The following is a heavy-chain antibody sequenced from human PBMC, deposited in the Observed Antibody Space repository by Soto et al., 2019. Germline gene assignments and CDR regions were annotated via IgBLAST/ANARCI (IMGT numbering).Heavy chain of an antibody. D-gene: IGHD6-6*01. V-gene: IGHV1-8*01. J-gene: IGHJ4*02. Sequence: QVQLVQSGAEVKKPGASVKVSCKTSGYTFTNYNINWVRQATGQGREWMGWMNPNSGNTGYAQKFQGRVTMTRNTSTTTAYMEVSSLRSGDTAVYYCARAEPYSTSSPFDYWGQGTLVTVSS. CDR2: MNPNSGNT. CDR1: GYTFTNYN. CDR3: ARAEPYSTSSPFDY.